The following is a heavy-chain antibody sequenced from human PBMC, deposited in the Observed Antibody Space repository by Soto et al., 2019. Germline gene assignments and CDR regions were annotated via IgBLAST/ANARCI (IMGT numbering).Heavy chain of an antibody. Sequence: QVQLQESGPGLVKPSETLSLTCTVSGGSISSYYWNWIRQPPGKELEWIGYIYYSGSTNYNPSVKSRITISADTSKNQFSLKLSSVTAADTAVYYCASWTTVTTERFDAFVIWGQVTMVTVSS. D-gene: IGHD4-17*01. CDR2: IYYSGST. J-gene: IGHJ3*02. CDR3: ASWTTVTTERFDAFVI. CDR1: GGSISSYY. V-gene: IGHV4-59*01.